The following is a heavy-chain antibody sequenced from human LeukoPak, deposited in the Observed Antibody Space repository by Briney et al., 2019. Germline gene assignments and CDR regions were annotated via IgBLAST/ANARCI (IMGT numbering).Heavy chain of an antibody. D-gene: IGHD1-26*01. J-gene: IGHJ4*02. V-gene: IGHV3-23*01. CDR2: ISGSGGST. Sequence: GGSLRLSCAASGFTFSSYNMNWVRQAPGKGLEWVSAISGSGGSTYYADSVKGRFTISRDNSKNTLYLQMNSLRAEDTAVYYCAKSPVYSGSYLQPYYFDYWGQGTLVTVSS. CDR3: AKSPVYSGSYLQPYYFDY. CDR1: GFTFSSYN.